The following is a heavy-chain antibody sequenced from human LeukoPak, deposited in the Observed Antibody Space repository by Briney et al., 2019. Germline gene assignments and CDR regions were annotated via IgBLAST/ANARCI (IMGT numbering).Heavy chain of an antibody. J-gene: IGHJ4*02. Sequence: GGSLRLSCVASGLAFTNYAMHWVRQAPGKGLAWVAFVSTDGSNRYYADSVRGRFTISRDNSKNTVYLEMNSLRAEDTAVYYCARNMGDYWGQGTLVTVSS. CDR3: ARNMGDY. CDR2: VSTDGSNR. CDR1: GLAFTNYA. D-gene: IGHD2/OR15-2a*01. V-gene: IGHV3-30-3*01.